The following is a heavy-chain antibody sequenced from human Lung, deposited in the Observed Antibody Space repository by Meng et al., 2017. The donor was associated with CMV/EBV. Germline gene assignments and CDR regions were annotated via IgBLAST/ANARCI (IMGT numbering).Heavy chain of an antibody. CDR2: IRYDGSNT. V-gene: IGHV3-30*02. D-gene: IGHD5-12*01. CDR3: ANRYSGFEDVWYFDY. Sequence: GGSLRLXXAMSGFTLSSYGIHWVRQAPGKGLEWVAFIRYDGSNTYYADSVKGRFTISRDNSKNTLYLQMNSLRAEDTAVYYCANRYSGFEDVWYFDYWGQGXLVTVSS. CDR1: GFTLSSYG. J-gene: IGHJ4*02.